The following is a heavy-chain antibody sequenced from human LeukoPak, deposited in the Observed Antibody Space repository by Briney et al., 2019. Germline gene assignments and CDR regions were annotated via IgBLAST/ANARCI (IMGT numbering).Heavy chain of an antibody. J-gene: IGHJ4*02. Sequence: GGSPRLSCAASRFTFSSYVMSLGRQAPGKGLGWGSAIRGSGGSTYYADSVKGRFTISRDNSKNTLYLQMNSLRAEDTAVYYCARLYGDYVSTFDYWGQGTLVTASS. V-gene: IGHV3-23*01. CDR2: IRGSGGST. CDR3: ARLYGDYVSTFDY. CDR1: RFTFSSYV. D-gene: IGHD4-17*01.